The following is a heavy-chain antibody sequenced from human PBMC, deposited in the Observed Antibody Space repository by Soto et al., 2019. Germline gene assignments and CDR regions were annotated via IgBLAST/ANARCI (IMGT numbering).Heavy chain of an antibody. CDR3: ARRARYYYDSSGYYYGAFDI. Sequence: ASVKVSCKASGYTFTSYGISWVRQAPGQGLEWMGWISAYNGNTNYAQKLQGRVTMTTDTSTSTAYMELRSLRSDDTAVYYCARRARYYYDSSGYYYGAFDIWGQGTMVT. CDR1: GYTFTSYG. V-gene: IGHV1-18*01. D-gene: IGHD3-22*01. CDR2: ISAYNGNT. J-gene: IGHJ3*02.